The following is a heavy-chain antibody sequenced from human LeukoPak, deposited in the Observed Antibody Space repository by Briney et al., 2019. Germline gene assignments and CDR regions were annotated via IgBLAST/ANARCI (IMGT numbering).Heavy chain of an antibody. Sequence: GGSLRLSCAASGFTFSSYAMNWVRQAPGKGLEWVSDISGGGGTTYYADSVKGRFTISRDNSKNTLFLQMNSLRAEDTAVYYCAKGREGLSSVYELEYFDYWGQGTLVTVSS. V-gene: IGHV3-23*01. D-gene: IGHD5/OR15-5a*01. CDR3: AKGREGLSSVYELEYFDY. J-gene: IGHJ4*02. CDR1: GFTFSSYA. CDR2: ISGGGGTT.